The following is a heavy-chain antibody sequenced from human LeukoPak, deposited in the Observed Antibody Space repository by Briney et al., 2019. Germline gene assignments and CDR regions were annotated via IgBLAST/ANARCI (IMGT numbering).Heavy chain of an antibody. J-gene: IGHJ4*02. CDR3: ARDKDLFDY. CDR1: GFSFSTHS. CDR2: ISLSSNYI. Sequence: GGSLRLSCAASGFSFSTHSMTWVRQAPGKGLEWVASISLSSNYIHYADSVRGRFTISRDNARNSLFLQMISLRVEDTAVYYCARDKDLFDYWGQGTLVTVSS. V-gene: IGHV3-21*01.